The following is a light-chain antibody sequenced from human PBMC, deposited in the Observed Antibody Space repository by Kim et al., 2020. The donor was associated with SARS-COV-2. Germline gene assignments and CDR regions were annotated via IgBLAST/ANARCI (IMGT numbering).Light chain of an antibody. V-gene: IGLV3-1*01. CDR1: KVGDKD. J-gene: IGLJ2*01. CDR2: QDS. CDR3: QAWDSSIL. Sequence: VPVSPEQTASITGSGDKVGDKDACWYQQKPGQPPVLVIYQDSKRTSGIPERFSSSNSGNTATLTISGTQAMDEADYYCQAWDSSILFGGGTQLTVL.